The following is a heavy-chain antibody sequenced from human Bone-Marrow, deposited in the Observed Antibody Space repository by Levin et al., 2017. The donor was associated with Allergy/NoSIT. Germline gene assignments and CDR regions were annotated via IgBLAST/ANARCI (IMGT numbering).Heavy chain of an antibody. J-gene: IGHJ4*02. CDR2: IAASGYNT. CDR1: GFSFGDFA. CDR3: AKGHNWHSFES. V-gene: IGHV3-23*01. D-gene: IGHD1-1*01. Sequence: GESLKISCVASGFSFGDFAMTWVRQPPGKGLDWVSTIAASGYNTYYAESVRGRFTVSRDNSKTTLFLQLSSLRVNDTAMYFCAKGHNWHSFESWGQGILVTVSS.